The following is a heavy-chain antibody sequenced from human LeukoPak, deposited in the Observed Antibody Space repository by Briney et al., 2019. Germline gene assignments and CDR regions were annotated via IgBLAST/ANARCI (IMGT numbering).Heavy chain of an antibody. D-gene: IGHD4-17*01. J-gene: IGHJ4*02. CDR3: ARDGDYGPFDY. Sequence: SETLSLTCAVYGGSFSGYYWSWIRQPPGKGLEWIGEINHSGSTNYNPSLKSRVTISVDTSKNQFPLKLSSVTAADTAVYYCARDGDYGPFDYWGQGTLVTVSS. CDR2: INHSGST. V-gene: IGHV4-34*01. CDR1: GGSFSGYY.